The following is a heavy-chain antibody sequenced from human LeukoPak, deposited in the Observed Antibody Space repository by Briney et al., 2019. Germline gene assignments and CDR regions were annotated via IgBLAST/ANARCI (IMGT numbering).Heavy chain of an antibody. CDR3: AGAGLYGSGGYRYAPFDY. CDR2: ISYDGSNK. D-gene: IGHD3-10*01. V-gene: IGHV3-30-3*01. J-gene: IGHJ4*02. Sequence: GRSLRLSCAASGFTFSSYAMHWVRQAPGKGLEWVAVISYDGSNKYYADSVKGRFTISRDNSKNTLYLQMNSLRAEDTAVYYCAGAGLYGSGGYRYAPFDYWGQGTLVTVSS. CDR1: GFTFSSYA.